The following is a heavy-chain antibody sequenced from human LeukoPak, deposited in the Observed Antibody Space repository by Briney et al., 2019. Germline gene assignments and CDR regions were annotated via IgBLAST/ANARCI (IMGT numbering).Heavy chain of an antibody. Sequence: SETLSLTCTVSGGSFDSGFYSWTWLRQPPGKGLEWIGYIYYSGGSQYNPSLKSRLTISVDPSKNQFSLQSSSVTAADTAVYYCARQSITMRGLGLIVYWGQGTLVTVSS. CDR1: GGSFDSGFYS. D-gene: IGHD3-22*01. CDR2: IYYSGGS. CDR3: ARQSITMRGLGLIVY. V-gene: IGHV4-30-4*07. J-gene: IGHJ4*02.